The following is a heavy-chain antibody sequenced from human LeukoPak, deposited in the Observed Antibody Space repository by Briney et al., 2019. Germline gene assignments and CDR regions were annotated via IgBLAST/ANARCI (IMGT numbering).Heavy chain of an antibody. J-gene: IGHJ4*02. V-gene: IGHV3-53*01. CDR2: LHSGDST. CDR1: GFTVSSNH. D-gene: IGHD3-16*02. CDR3: ARESTVRLGELSFDY. Sequence: GGSLRLSCAASGFTVSSNHMNWVRQAPGKGLEWVSVLHSGDSTYYADSVKGRFTISRDNSKNTLYLQMNSLRAEDTAVYYCARESTVRLGELSFDYWGQGTLVTVSS.